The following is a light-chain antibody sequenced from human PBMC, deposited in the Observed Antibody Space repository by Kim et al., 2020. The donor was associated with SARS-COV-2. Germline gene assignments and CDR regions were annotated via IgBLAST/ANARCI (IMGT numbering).Light chain of an antibody. J-gene: IGKJ1*01. V-gene: IGKV1-39*01. CDR1: QSISSY. CDR2: AAS. CDR3: QQSYSTPRTWT. Sequence: GDRVTITCRASQSISSYLNWYQQKPGKAPKLLIYAASSLQSGVPSRFSGSGSGTDFTLTISSLQPEDFATYYCQQSYSTPRTWTFGQGTKVDIK.